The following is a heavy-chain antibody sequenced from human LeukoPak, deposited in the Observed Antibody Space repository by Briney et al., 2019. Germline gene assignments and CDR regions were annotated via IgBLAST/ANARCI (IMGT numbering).Heavy chain of an antibody. CDR1: GYRFTGYN. J-gene: IGHJ4*02. CDR2: INAENGDT. CDR3: ARDQYNVIDS. V-gene: IGHV1-3*01. D-gene: IGHD1-14*01. Sequence: ASVKVSCRASGYRFTGYNIDWVRQAPGQRPEWMGRINAENGDTKYSQKFQGRVTITRDTFASTSYMELSSLRSEDTAVYYCARDQYNVIDSWGQGTLVTVSS.